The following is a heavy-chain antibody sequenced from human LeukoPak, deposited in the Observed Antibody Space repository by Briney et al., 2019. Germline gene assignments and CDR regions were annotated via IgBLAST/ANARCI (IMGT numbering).Heavy chain of an antibody. CDR3: ARERGVTRYSGSPMVDP. CDR1: GFTFSSYA. Sequence: GGSLRLSCAASGFTFSSYAMSWVRQAPGKGLEWVSAISGSGGSTYYADSVKGRFTISRDNSKNTLYLQMNSLRAEDTAVYYCARERGVTRYSGSPMVDPWGQGTLVTVSS. D-gene: IGHD1-26*01. V-gene: IGHV3-23*01. CDR2: ISGSGGST. J-gene: IGHJ5*02.